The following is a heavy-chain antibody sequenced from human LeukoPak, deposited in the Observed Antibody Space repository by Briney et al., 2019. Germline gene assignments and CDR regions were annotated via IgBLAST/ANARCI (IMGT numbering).Heavy chain of an antibody. V-gene: IGHV3-48*03. D-gene: IGHD4-17*01. J-gene: IGHJ4*02. CDR1: GFTFSTYE. CDR3: ASDLRYPAN. Sequence: GGSLRLSCAASGFTFSTYEMNWVRQAPGKGLEWVSYISSSGSTIYYADSVKGRFTISRDNAKNSLYLQMNSLRVEDTATYYCASDLRYPANWGQGTLVTVSS. CDR2: ISSSGSTI.